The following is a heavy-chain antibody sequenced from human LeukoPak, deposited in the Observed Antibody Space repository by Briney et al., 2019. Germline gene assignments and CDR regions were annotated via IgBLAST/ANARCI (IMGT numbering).Heavy chain of an antibody. CDR2: ISSSSSTI. CDR3: ARALGGGNLLKYYFDY. J-gene: IGHJ4*02. CDR1: GFTFSSYS. V-gene: IGHV3-48*01. D-gene: IGHD3-10*01. Sequence: GGSLRLSCAASGFTFSSYSMNWVRQAPGKGLEWVSYISSSSSTIYFADSVKGRFTISRDNAKNSLYLQMNSLRAEDTAVYYCARALGGGNLLKYYFDYWGQGTLVTVSS.